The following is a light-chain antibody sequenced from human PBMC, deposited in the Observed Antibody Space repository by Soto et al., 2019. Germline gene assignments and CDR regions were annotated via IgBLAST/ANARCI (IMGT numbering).Light chain of an antibody. Sequence: DIELTQSPSSLSASVGDRVTITCQASQDISNYLNWYQQKTGRAPKLLIYDASNLESGVSSRFSGSRSGTDFSLTINSLQPDDFATYYCQQYDAFPLTFGQGTRLE. CDR1: QDISNY. CDR3: QQYDAFPLT. CDR2: DAS. V-gene: IGKV1-33*01. J-gene: IGKJ5*01.